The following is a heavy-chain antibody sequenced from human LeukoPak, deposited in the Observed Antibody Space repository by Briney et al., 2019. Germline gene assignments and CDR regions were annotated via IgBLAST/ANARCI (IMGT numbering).Heavy chain of an antibody. V-gene: IGHV3-23*01. J-gene: IGHJ4*02. D-gene: IGHD2-8*01. CDR1: GFTFPRYA. CDR2: IGGSGANT. CDR3: AKDPFLYPRCFDC. Sequence: GGSLRLSCVASGFTFPRYAMNWVRQAPGKGLEWVSGIGGSGANTYYAEYVKGRFTISRDNSKNTVYLQMNSLRAEDTAIYYCAKDPFLYPRCFDCWGPGNLVTVSS.